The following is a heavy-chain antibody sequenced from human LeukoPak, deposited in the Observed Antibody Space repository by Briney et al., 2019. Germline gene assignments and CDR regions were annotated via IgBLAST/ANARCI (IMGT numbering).Heavy chain of an antibody. J-gene: IGHJ6*03. CDR1: GYTFTSYY. CDR3: ARGGPYGFGELLATKKYYYYMDV. CDR2: INPSGGST. V-gene: IGHV1-46*01. D-gene: IGHD3-10*01. Sequence: ASVKVSCKASGYTFTSYYMHWVRQAPGQGLEWMGIINPSGGSTSYAQKFQGRVTVTRDTSTSTVYMELSSLRSEDTAVYYCARGGPYGFGELLATKKYYYYMDVWGKGTTVTISS.